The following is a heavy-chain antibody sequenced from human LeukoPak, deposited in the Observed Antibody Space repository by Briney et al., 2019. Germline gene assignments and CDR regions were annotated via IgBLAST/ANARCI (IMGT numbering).Heavy chain of an antibody. CDR3: ANLLVRGPIRDAFDI. CDR1: GFTFSSYG. Sequence: GGSLRLSCAASGFTFSSYGMHWVRQAPGKGLEWVAFIRYDGSNKYYADSVKGRFTISRDNSKNTLYLQMNSLRAEDTAVYYCANLLVRGPIRDAFDIWGLGTMVTVSS. D-gene: IGHD3-10*01. CDR2: IRYDGSNK. V-gene: IGHV3-30*02. J-gene: IGHJ3*02.